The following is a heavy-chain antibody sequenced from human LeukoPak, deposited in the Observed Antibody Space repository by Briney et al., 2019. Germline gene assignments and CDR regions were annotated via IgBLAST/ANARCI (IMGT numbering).Heavy chain of an antibody. CDR1: GFSFNSYD. D-gene: IGHD6-13*01. V-gene: IGHV3-30*02. J-gene: IGHJ4*02. CDR3: ATSVTGYSSPFYY. Sequence: GGSLRLSCAASGFSFNSYDMQWVRQSPGKGLEWVTFIRYDGSEKYYVDSVKGRFTISRDNSKNTLYLQMNSLRAEDTAVYYCATSVTGYSSPFYYWGQGTLVTVSP. CDR2: IRYDGSEK.